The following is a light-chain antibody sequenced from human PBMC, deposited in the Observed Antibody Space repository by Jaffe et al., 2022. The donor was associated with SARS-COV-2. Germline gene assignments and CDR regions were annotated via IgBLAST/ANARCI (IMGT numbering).Light chain of an antibody. CDR1: QSLSSW. Sequence: DIQMTQSPSTLSASVGDRVTITCRASQSLSSWLAWYQQRPGKAPKLLIYKASGLESGVPSRFSGSGSGTEFTLTISSLQPDDFATYYCQQYDSYPLTFGGGTKVGIK. CDR3: QQYDSYPLT. V-gene: IGKV1-5*03. CDR2: KAS. J-gene: IGKJ4*01.